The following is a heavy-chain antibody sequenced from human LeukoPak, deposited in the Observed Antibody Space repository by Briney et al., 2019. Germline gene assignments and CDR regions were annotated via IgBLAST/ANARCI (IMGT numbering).Heavy chain of an antibody. D-gene: IGHD6-19*01. J-gene: IGHJ5*02. CDR1: GDSVSSNSAA. CDR3: ARDLPGIAVAGTAGGWFDP. CDR2: TYYRSKWYN. Sequence: SQTLSLTCAISGDSVSSNSAAWTWLRQSPSRGLEWLGRTYYRSKWYNDYAVSVKSLITINPDTSKNQFSLQLNSVTPEETAVYYCARDLPGIAVAGTAGGWFDPWGQGTLVTVSS. V-gene: IGHV6-1*01.